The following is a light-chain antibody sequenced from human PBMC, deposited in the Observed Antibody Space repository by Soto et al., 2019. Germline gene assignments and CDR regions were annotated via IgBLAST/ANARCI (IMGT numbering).Light chain of an antibody. Sequence: LTHSPCTLSLSQGERATLSCRASQSVSSSYLAWYQQKPGQAPRLLIYGASSRATGIPDRFSGSGSGTDFTLTISRLEPEDFAVYYCQQYGSSPPITFGQGTRLEVK. CDR3: QQYGSSPPIT. CDR2: GAS. CDR1: QSVSSSY. J-gene: IGKJ5*01. V-gene: IGKV3-20*01.